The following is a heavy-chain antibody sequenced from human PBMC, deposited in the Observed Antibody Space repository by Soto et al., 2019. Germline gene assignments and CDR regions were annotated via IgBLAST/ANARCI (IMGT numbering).Heavy chain of an antibody. CDR2: IIPMFGKA. J-gene: IGHJ4*02. CDR1: GGAFSSYA. V-gene: IGHV1-69*13. D-gene: IGHD3-22*01. Sequence: ASVKVSCKTSGGAFSSYAISWVRQAPGQGLEWMGGIIPMFGKANYAQKFQGRVTITADESTSTANMELISLRSEDTAVYYCARGSWDYDTSGYYLFDDWGQGTLVTVSS. CDR3: ARGSWDYDTSGYYLFDD.